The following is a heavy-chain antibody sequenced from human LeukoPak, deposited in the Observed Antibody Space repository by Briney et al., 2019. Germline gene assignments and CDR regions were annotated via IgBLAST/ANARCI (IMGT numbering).Heavy chain of an antibody. Sequence: GGSLRLSCAASGFSFSSYGMHWVRQAPGKGLEWVAFVRYDGNNKYYADSVKGRFTISRDNSKNTLYLQMNSLRAEDTAVYYCAKDLGFYDISSYGNVLDYWGQGTLVTVSS. J-gene: IGHJ4*02. CDR3: AKDLGFYDISSYGNVLDY. V-gene: IGHV3-30*02. D-gene: IGHD3-9*01. CDR2: VRYDGNNK. CDR1: GFSFSSYG.